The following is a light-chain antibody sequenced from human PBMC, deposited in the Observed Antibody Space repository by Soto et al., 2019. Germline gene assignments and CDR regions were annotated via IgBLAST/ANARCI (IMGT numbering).Light chain of an antibody. CDR1: SSDVGGYNY. CDR2: DVS. CDR3: SSYTSRSSSTYV. J-gene: IGLJ1*01. V-gene: IGLV2-14*01. Sequence: QSALTQPASVSGSPGQSITISCTGTSSDVGGYNYVSWYQQHPGKAPKLMIYDVSNRPSGVSNRFSGSKSGNTASLTISGRQADDEADYYCSSYTSRSSSTYVFGTGTKLTVL.